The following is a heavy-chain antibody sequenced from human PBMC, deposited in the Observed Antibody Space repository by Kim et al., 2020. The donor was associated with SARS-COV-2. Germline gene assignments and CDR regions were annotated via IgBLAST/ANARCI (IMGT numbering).Heavy chain of an antibody. V-gene: IGHV3-7*01. CDR2: GSKK. J-gene: IGHJ4*02. D-gene: IGHD7-27*01. Sequence: GSKKDYGDSVKGRLTVSRDNAKISLYVQLKSLRVEDTAVYYCAKEHWGPEYWGQGTLVTVSS. CDR3: AKEHWGPEY.